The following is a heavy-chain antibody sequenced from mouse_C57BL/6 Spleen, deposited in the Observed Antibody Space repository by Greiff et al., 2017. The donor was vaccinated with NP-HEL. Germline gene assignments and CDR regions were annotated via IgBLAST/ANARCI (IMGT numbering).Heavy chain of an antibody. V-gene: IGHV5-17*01. Sequence: DVKLVESGGGLVKPGGSLKLSCAASGFTFSDYGMHWVRQAPEKGLEWVAYISSGSSTIYYADTVKGRFTISRDNAKNTLFLQMTSLRSEDTAMYYCAREGTYSNYFYYAMDYWGQGTSVTVSS. CDR2: ISSGSSTI. J-gene: IGHJ4*01. CDR1: GFTFSDYG. CDR3: AREGTYSNYFYYAMDY. D-gene: IGHD2-5*01.